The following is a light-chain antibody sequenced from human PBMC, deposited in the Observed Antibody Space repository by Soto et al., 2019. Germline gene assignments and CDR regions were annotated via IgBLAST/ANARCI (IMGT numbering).Light chain of an antibody. CDR2: EVS. J-gene: IGLJ1*01. CDR3: SSFSTSTTLYV. CDR1: SSDIGDYNY. V-gene: IGLV2-14*01. Sequence: QSALTRAAAVSGCPGQSITISCTGTSSDIGDYNYVSWYQQHPGKVPKLIIFEVSTRPPGVSNRFSGSKSGNTASLTISGLQADDEADYYCSSFSTSTTLYVFGTGTKVTVL.